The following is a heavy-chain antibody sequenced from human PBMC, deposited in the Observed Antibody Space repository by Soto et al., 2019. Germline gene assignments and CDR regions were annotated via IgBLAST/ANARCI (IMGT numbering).Heavy chain of an antibody. D-gene: IGHD3-22*01. CDR1: GDSVSSNSAA. CDR2: TYYRSKWYN. CDR3: ARDPYYYDSSGYPNFDY. V-gene: IGHV6-1*01. Sequence: SQTLSLTCAISGDSVSSNSAAWNWIRQSPSRGLEWLGRTYYRSKWYNDYAVSVKSRITINPDTSKHQFSLQLNSVTPEDTAVYYCARDPYYYDSSGYPNFDYWGQGTLVTVSS. J-gene: IGHJ4*02.